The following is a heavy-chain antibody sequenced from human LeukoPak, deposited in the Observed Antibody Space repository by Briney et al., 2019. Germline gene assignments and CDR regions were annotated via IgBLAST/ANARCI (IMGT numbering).Heavy chain of an antibody. D-gene: IGHD4-11*01. V-gene: IGHV4-39*01. Sequence: SETLSLTCTVSSGSISSSSYYWGWIRQPPGKGLEWIGSIYYSGSTYYNPSLKSRVTISVDTSKNQFSLKLSSVTAADTAVYYCASLNDYSNSNFDYWGQGTLVTVSS. CDR2: IYYSGST. CDR3: ASLNDYSNSNFDY. J-gene: IGHJ4*02. CDR1: SGSISSSSYY.